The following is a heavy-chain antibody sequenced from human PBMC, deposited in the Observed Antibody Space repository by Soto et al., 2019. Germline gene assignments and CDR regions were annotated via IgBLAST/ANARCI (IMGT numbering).Heavy chain of an antibody. V-gene: IGHV1-46*03. J-gene: IGHJ3*02. Sequence: ASVKVSCKASGGTFSSYTISWVRQAPGQGLEWMGIINPSGGSTSYAQKFQGRVTMTGDTSTSTVYMELSSLRSEDTAVYYCASSTGEYCSSTSCYYDDAFDIWGQGTMVTVSS. CDR2: INPSGGST. CDR3: ASSTGEYCSSTSCYYDDAFDI. D-gene: IGHD2-2*01. CDR1: GGTFSSYT.